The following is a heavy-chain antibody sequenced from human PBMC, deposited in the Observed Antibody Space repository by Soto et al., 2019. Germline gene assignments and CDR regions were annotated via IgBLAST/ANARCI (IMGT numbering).Heavy chain of an antibody. CDR1: GFSLSTSGVG. D-gene: IGHD3-10*01. Sequence: KESGPTLVKPTQTLTLTCTFSGFSLSTSGVGVGWIRQPPGKALEWLALIYWDDDKRYSPSLKSRLTITKDTSKNQVVLKMTNMDPVDTATYYCARYGSGRGYFDYWGQGTLVTVSS. V-gene: IGHV2-5*02. CDR2: IYWDDDK. J-gene: IGHJ4*02. CDR3: ARYGSGRGYFDY.